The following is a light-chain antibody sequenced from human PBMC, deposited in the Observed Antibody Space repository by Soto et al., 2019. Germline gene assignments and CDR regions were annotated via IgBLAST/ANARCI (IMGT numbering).Light chain of an antibody. V-gene: IGKV3-11*01. CDR3: QQRSDWPPYT. J-gene: IGKJ2*01. CDR2: DAS. Sequence: EIVLTQSPATLSLSPGERATLSYRASQSVSSYLAWYQQKPGQAPRLLIYDASNRATGIPTRFSGSGSGTDFTLTISSLESEDFAVYYCQQRSDWPPYTFGQGTKLEIK. CDR1: QSVSSY.